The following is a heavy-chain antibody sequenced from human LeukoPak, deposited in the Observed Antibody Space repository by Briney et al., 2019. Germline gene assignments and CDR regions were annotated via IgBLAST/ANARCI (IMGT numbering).Heavy chain of an antibody. CDR1: GYTFTSYD. CDR2: MSPNSGDT. CDR3: ARGPPNWGYDY. V-gene: IGHV1-8*01. Sequence: ASVKGSCTASGYTFTSYDFNWVRQATGQRPEWMGWMSPNSGDTGYAQKFQDRVTMTRNTSISTAYMELSSLRSDDTAVYYCARGPPNWGYDYWGPGTLVTVSS. J-gene: IGHJ4*02. D-gene: IGHD7-27*01.